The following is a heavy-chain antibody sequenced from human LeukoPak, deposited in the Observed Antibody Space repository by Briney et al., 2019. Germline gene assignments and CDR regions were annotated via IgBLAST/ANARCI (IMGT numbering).Heavy chain of an antibody. D-gene: IGHD3-9*01. V-gene: IGHV5-10-1*01. CDR2: IDPSDSYT. CDR3: ALTTYYDILTGYPNGMDV. CDR1: GYSFTSYW. J-gene: IGHJ6*02. Sequence: GESLKISCKGSGYSFTSYWISWVRQMPGKGLEWMGRIDPSDSYTNYSPSFQGHVTISADKSISTAYLQWISLKASDTAMYYCALTTYYDILTGYPNGMDVWGQGTTVTVSS.